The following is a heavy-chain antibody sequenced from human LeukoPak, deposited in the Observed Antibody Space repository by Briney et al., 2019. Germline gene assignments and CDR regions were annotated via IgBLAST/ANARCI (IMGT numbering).Heavy chain of an antibody. Sequence: SETLSLTCTVSGGSISSYYWSWIRQPTGKGLEWIGYIYYSGSTNYNPSLKSRVTISVDTSKNQFSLKLSSVTAADTAVYYCARVHSIAVANEWFDPWGQGTLVTVSS. D-gene: IGHD6-19*01. CDR1: GGSISSYY. CDR3: ARVHSIAVANEWFDP. J-gene: IGHJ5*02. V-gene: IGHV4-59*01. CDR2: IYYSGST.